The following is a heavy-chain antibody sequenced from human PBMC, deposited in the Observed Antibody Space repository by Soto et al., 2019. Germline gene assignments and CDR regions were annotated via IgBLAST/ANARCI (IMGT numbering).Heavy chain of an antibody. Sequence: GGSLRLSCAASGFTFSSYGMHWVRQAPGKGLEWVAVIWYDGSNKYYADSVKGRFTISRDNSKNTLYLQMNSLRAEDTAVYYCARDLGYCDWTAHDAFDIWGQGTMVTVSS. V-gene: IGHV3-33*01. CDR1: GFTFSSYG. CDR3: ARDLGYCDWTAHDAFDI. D-gene: IGHD3-9*01. J-gene: IGHJ3*02. CDR2: IWYDGSNK.